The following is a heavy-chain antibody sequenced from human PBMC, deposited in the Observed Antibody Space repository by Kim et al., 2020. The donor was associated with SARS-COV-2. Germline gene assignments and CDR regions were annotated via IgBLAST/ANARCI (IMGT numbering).Heavy chain of an antibody. J-gene: IGHJ4*02. Sequence: GRFTISRDNSKNTLYLQMNSLRAEDTAVYYCAREGLYRYCSGGSCRPVDYWGQGTLVTVSS. CDR3: AREGLYRYCSGGSCRPVDY. V-gene: IGHV3-30*07. D-gene: IGHD2-15*01.